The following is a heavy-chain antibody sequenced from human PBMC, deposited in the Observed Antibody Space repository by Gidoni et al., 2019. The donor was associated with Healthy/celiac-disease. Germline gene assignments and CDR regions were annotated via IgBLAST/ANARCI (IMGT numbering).Heavy chain of an antibody. Sequence: EVQLVESGGGLVQPGGSLRLSCAASGFTFSSYWMSWVRQAPGKGLEWVANIKQDGSEKYYVDSVKGRFTISRDNAKNSLYLQMNSLRAEDTAVYYCARDRIAVAGRWVKPFDYWGQGTLVTVSS. CDR3: ARDRIAVAGRWVKPFDY. CDR2: IKQDGSEK. CDR1: GFTFSSYW. V-gene: IGHV3-7*01. J-gene: IGHJ4*02. D-gene: IGHD6-19*01.